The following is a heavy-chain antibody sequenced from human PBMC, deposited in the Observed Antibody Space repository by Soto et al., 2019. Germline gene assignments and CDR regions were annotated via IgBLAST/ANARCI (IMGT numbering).Heavy chain of an antibody. J-gene: IGHJ4*02. CDR1: GGAINSNW. D-gene: IGHD2-21*02. CDR2: IFHSGGT. CDR3: ARTVTYYLDT. V-gene: IGHV4-4*02. Sequence: QVQLQESGPGLVKPSGTLSLICAVSGGAINSNWWSWVRQPPGKGLEWIGEIFHSGGTNYNPSLKGRVTISIDKSKNEFSLTLSSVTAADTAVYHCARTVTYYLDTWGQGTLVTVCS.